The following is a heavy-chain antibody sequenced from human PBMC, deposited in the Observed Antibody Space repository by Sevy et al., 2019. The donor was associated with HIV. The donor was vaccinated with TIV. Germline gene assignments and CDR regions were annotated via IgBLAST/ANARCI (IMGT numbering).Heavy chain of an antibody. Sequence: ASVKVSCKASGYTFTNYHITWVRQAPGQGLEWMGRITPNNGDTNYEQRLQGRGTMTTDTSTSTVYMELRSLRSDDTAVYYCSRAPSGSQGPGQYFHHWGQGTLVTVSS. CDR1: GYTFTNYH. CDR3: SRAPSGSQGPGQYFHH. D-gene: IGHD1-26*01. CDR2: ITPNNGDT. V-gene: IGHV1-18*01. J-gene: IGHJ1*01.